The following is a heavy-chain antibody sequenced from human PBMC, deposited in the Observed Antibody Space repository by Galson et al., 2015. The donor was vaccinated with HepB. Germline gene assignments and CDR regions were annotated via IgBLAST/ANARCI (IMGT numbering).Heavy chain of an antibody. Sequence: SVKVSCKASGYTFTGYYMHWVRQAPGQGLEWMGWISAYNGNTNYAQKLQGRVTMTTDTSTSTAYMELRSLRSDDTAVYYCARDGQQLVREIDYWGQGTLVTVSS. CDR1: GYTFTGYY. D-gene: IGHD6-13*01. J-gene: IGHJ4*02. CDR3: ARDGQQLVREIDY. CDR2: ISAYNGNT. V-gene: IGHV1-18*04.